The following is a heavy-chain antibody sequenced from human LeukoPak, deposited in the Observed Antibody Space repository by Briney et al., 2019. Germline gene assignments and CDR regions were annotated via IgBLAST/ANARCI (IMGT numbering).Heavy chain of an antibody. CDR3: ARDTYYYGSGSKYYFDY. V-gene: IGHV3-13*01. CDR1: GFTFSSYN. Sequence: GGSLRLSCAASGFTFSSYNMHWVRHATGKGLEWGSAICTAGVTYYPGSVKGRFTFSRENAKHSLYLQMNSLRAGDTAVYYFARDTYYYGSGSKYYFDYWGQGTLVTVSS. D-gene: IGHD3-10*01. CDR2: ICTAGVT. J-gene: IGHJ4*02.